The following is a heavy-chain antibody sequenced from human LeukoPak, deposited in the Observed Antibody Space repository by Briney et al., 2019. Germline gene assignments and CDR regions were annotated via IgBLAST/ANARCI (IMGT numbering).Heavy chain of an antibody. CDR1: GGSFSGYY. CDR2: INHSGST. Sequence: SETLSLTCAVYGGSFSGYYWSWIRQPPGKGLEWIGEINHSGSTNYNPSLKSRVTISVDTSKNQFSLKLSSVTAADTAVYYCARGDYYGSGPYYMDVWGKGTTVTVSS. J-gene: IGHJ6*03. V-gene: IGHV4-34*01. D-gene: IGHD3-10*01. CDR3: ARGDYYGSGPYYMDV.